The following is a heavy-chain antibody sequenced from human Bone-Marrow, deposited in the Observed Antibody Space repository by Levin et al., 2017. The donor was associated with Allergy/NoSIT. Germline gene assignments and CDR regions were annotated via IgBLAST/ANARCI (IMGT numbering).Heavy chain of an antibody. D-gene: IGHD2-2*01. CDR2: TYYRSKWSN. V-gene: IGHV6-1*01. Sequence: SQTLSLTCAISGDRVSSNSAAWHWIRQSPSRGLEWLGRTYYRSKWSNDFAVSVKSRITINPDTSKNQFSLHLNSVTPEDTAVYYCARGDQWFDPWGQGTLVTVSS. J-gene: IGHJ5*02. CDR3: ARGDQWFDP. CDR1: GDRVSSNSAA.